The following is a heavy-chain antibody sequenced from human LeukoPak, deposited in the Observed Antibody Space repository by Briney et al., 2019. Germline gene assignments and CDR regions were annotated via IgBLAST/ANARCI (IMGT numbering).Heavy chain of an antibody. CDR3: ARGGIYCSGGSCYSESWFDP. J-gene: IGHJ5*02. D-gene: IGHD2-15*01. V-gene: IGHV1-69*05. Sequence: ASVKVSCKASGGTFSSYAISWVRQAPGQGLEWMGKIIPIFGIANYAQKFQGRVTITTDESTSTAYMELSSLRSEDTAVYYCARGGIYCSGGSCYSESWFDPWGQGTLVTVSS. CDR2: IIPIFGIA. CDR1: GGTFSSYA.